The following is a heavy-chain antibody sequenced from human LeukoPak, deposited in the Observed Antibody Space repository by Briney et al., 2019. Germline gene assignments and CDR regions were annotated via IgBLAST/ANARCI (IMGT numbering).Heavy chain of an antibody. J-gene: IGHJ4*02. CDR3: ARDGSNVKDIVATNIDY. V-gene: IGHV1-2*06. Sequence: ASVKISCKASGYSFTDYYMHWVRQAPGQGLEWMGRINPKRGGTNYAQKFQGRVTMTRDTSTSAVYMELSSLRSEDTAVYYCARDGSNVKDIVATNIDYWGQGTLVTVSS. CDR2: INPKRGGT. D-gene: IGHD5-12*01. CDR1: GYSFTDYY.